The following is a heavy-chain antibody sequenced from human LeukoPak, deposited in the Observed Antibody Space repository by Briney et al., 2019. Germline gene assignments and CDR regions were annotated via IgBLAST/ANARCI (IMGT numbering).Heavy chain of an antibody. D-gene: IGHD6-19*01. CDR1: GYTFTAYS. J-gene: IGHJ4*02. CDR2: INPNNGGT. V-gene: IGHV1-2*02. CDR3: ARVSVAGTPDRDYFDY. Sequence: ASVKVSCKASGYTFTAYSMHWVRQAPGQGLEWMGWINPNNGGTNYAQTFQGRVTMTRDTSISTASMELSRLTSDDTAVYYCARVSVAGTPDRDYFDYWGQGTLVTVSS.